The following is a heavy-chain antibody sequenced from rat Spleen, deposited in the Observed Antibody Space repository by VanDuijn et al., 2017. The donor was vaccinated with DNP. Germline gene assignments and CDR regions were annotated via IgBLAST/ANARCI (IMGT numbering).Heavy chain of an antibody. J-gene: IGHJ2*01. CDR2: ISYDGSDT. CDR1: GFSFRSNW. V-gene: IGHV5-7*01. Sequence: EVQLVESGGGPVQPGRSLKLSCAASGFSFRSNWLNWIRQAPKKSLEWVATISYDGSDTYYRDSMKGRFTISRDNAKSTLYLQVNSLRSEDTATYYCARPYEYWGQGVMVTVSS. CDR3: ARPYEY.